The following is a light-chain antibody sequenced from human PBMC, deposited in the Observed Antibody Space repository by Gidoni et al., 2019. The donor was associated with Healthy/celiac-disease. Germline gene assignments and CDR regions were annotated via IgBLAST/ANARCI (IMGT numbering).Light chain of an antibody. CDR1: QDISNY. J-gene: IGKJ3*01. V-gene: IGKV1-33*01. CDR2: DAS. CDR3: QQYDKLFT. Sequence: IQMTQSPSSLSASVRDRVTITCQASQDISNYLHWYQQKPGKAPKLLIYDASNLETGVPSRCSGSGSRTDFTFTISSLQPEDIATYYCQQYDKLFTFGPGTKVEIK.